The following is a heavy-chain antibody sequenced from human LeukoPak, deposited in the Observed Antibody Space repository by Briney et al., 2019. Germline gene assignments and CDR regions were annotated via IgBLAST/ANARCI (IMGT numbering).Heavy chain of an antibody. CDR3: ARTWIQLWFDAFDI. CDR1: GGTSSSYA. Sequence: ASVKVSCKASGGTSSSYAISWVRQAPGQGLEWMGRINPNSGGTNYAQKFQGRVTMTRDTSISTAYMELSRLRSDDTAVYYCARTWIQLWFDAFDIWGQGTMVTVSS. V-gene: IGHV1-2*06. J-gene: IGHJ3*02. CDR2: INPNSGGT. D-gene: IGHD5-18*01.